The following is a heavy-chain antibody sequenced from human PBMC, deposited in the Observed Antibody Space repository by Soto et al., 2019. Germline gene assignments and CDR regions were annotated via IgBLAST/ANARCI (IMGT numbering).Heavy chain of an antibody. V-gene: IGHV3-33*01. CDR1: GFNFRNYG. D-gene: IGHD2-2*02. J-gene: IGHJ4*02. CDR3: ARLYTWIMDY. CDR2: IWYDGSNK. Sequence: QVQLVESGGGVVQPGRSLRLSCAASGFNFRNYGMHWVRQAPGTGLEWMAIIWYDGSNKYYADSVKGRFTISRDNSKESLYLQMNNLSDEDTAVYYCARLYTWIMDYLGQGTLVTVS.